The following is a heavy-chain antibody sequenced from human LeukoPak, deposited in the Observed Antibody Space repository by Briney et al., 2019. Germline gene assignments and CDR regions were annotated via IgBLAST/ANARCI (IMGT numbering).Heavy chain of an antibody. CDR3: AKWGCSGGSCYPFAY. J-gene: IGHJ4*02. D-gene: IGHD2-15*01. Sequence: GGSLRLSCAASGFTFSSYAMSWVCQAPGKGLEWVSAVSGISNGTYYADSVKGRFTISRDNSKNTLYLLMNSLRAEDTAVYYCAKWGCSGGSCYPFAYWGQGTLVTVSS. CDR2: VSGISNGT. V-gene: IGHV3-23*01. CDR1: GFTFSSYA.